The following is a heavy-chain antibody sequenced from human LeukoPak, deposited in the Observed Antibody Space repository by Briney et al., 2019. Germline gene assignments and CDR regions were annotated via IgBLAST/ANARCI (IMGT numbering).Heavy chain of an antibody. Sequence: SETLSLTCAVYGGSFSGYYWSWIRQPPGKGLEWIGEINHSGSTNYNPSLKSRVTISVDTSKNQFSLKLSSVTAADTAVYYCARGVAAAGTGAFDIRGQGTMVTVSS. J-gene: IGHJ3*02. V-gene: IGHV4-34*01. CDR1: GGSFSGYY. CDR2: INHSGST. D-gene: IGHD6-13*01. CDR3: ARGVAAAGTGAFDI.